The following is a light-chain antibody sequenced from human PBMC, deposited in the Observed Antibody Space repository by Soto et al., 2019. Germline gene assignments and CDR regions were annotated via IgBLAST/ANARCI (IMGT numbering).Light chain of an antibody. CDR3: QQRSNWPPYT. CDR1: QSVSSY. J-gene: IGKJ2*01. Sequence: EIVLTQSPATLSLSPGERATLSCRASQSVSSYLAWYQQKPGQAPRLLSYDASNSATGIPARFSGSGSGTDCTLTISSPEPEDFAVYYCQQRSNWPPYTFGQGTKRESK. V-gene: IGKV3-11*01. CDR2: DAS.